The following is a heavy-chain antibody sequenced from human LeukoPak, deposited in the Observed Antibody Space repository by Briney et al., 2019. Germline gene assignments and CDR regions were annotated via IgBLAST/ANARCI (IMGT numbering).Heavy chain of an antibody. CDR3: ARGRGYSYGSLMYFDY. CDR1: GYTFASYY. J-gene: IGHJ4*02. V-gene: IGHV1-69*13. Sequence: ASVKVSCKASGYTFASYYMHWVRQAPGQGLEWMGGIIPIFGTANYAQKFQGRVTITADESTSTAYMELSSLRSEDTAVYYCARGRGYSYGSLMYFDYWGQGTLVTVSS. CDR2: IIPIFGTA. D-gene: IGHD5-18*01.